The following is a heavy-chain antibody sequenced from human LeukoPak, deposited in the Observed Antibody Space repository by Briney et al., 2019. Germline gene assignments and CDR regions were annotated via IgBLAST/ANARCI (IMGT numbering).Heavy chain of an antibody. D-gene: IGHD1-26*01. CDR3: ARASGYSGRLYAFDI. CDR2: ISGSGGST. CDR1: GFTFSSYA. V-gene: IGHV3-23*01. J-gene: IGHJ3*02. Sequence: PGGSLRLSCAASGFTFSSYAMSWVRQAPGKGLEWVSAISGSGGSTYYADSVKGRFTISRDNSKNTLYLQMNSLRAEDTAVYYCARASGYSGRLYAFDIWGQGTMVTVSS.